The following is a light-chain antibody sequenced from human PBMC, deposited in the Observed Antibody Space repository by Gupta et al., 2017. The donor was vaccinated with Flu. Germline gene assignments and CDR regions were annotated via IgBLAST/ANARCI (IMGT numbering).Light chain of an antibody. CDR2: DVS. J-gene: IGKJ3*01. CDR3: QHRITWPPGVA. CDR1: HSLSNN. V-gene: IGKV3-11*01. Sequence: RAPHSCRAIHSLSNNLAWDQQRPGQAPRLLIYDVSFRATGIPTRFSVSGSGTDFALTISSLEPEDAAVYYCQHRITWPPGVAFGPGTKVTIK.